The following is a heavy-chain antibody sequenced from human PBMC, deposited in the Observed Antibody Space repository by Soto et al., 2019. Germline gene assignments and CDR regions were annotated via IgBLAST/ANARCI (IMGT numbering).Heavy chain of an antibody. CDR2: IWYDGSNK. V-gene: IGHV3-33*01. D-gene: IGHD5-12*01. CDR3: ARDRVATRGPYYYYGMDV. J-gene: IGHJ6*02. CDR1: GFTFSSYG. Sequence: GGSLRLSCAASGFTFSSYGMHWVRQAPGKGLEWVAVIWYDGSNKYYADSVKGRFTISRDNSKNTLYLQMNSLRAEDTAVYSCARDRVATRGPYYYYGMDVWGQGTTVTVSS.